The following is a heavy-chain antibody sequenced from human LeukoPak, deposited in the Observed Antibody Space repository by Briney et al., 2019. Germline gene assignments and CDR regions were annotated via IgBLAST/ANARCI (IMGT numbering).Heavy chain of an antibody. Sequence: SETLSLTCTVSGGSVSSGSYYWSWIRQPPGKGLEWIGYFYYSGSTNYNPSLKSRVTISVDTSKNQFSLKLSSVPAADTAVYYCASRGRQTTGFDYWGQGTLVTVSS. D-gene: IGHD3-10*01. CDR2: FYYSGST. J-gene: IGHJ4*02. CDR1: GGSVSSGSYY. V-gene: IGHV4-61*01. CDR3: ASRGRQTTGFDY.